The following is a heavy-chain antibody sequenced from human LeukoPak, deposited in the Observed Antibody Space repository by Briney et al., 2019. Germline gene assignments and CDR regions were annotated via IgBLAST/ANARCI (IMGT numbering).Heavy chain of an antibody. D-gene: IGHD6-6*01. V-gene: IGHV3-23*01. CDR2: ISSGGST. J-gene: IGHJ4*02. CDR1: GFTFNSYA. CDR3: AKEGIAARPFDY. Sequence: PGGSLRLSCAASGFTFNSYAMSWVRQAPGKGLEWVSAISSGGSTYYADSVKGRFTISRDNSKNTLYLQMNSLRAEDTAVYYCAKEGIAARPFDYWGQGTLVTVSS.